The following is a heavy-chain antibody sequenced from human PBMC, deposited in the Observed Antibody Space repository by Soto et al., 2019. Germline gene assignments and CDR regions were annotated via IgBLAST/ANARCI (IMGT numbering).Heavy chain of an antibody. V-gene: IGHV5-10-1*01. Sequence: GESLKISCHGSGYIFTSYCIALVLQMPGKGLEYMGRIDPSDSYTYYSPSFQGHVTISVDKSISTAFLQWSSLKASDTALYYCARVPTYYFYGMDVWGQGTTVTVSS. CDR2: IDPSDSYT. J-gene: IGHJ6*02. CDR3: ARVPTYYFYGMDV. CDR1: GYIFTSYC.